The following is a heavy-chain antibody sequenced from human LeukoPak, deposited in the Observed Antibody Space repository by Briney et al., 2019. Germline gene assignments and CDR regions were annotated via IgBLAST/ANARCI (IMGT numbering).Heavy chain of an antibody. V-gene: IGHV3-7*01. J-gene: IGHJ4*02. CDR2: IKQDGSEK. CDR3: ARDLSGYSGY. CDR1: GFTFSSYS. Sequence: GGSLRLSCAASGFTFSSYSMSWVRQAPGKGLEWVANIKQDGSEKYYVDSVKGRFTISRDNAKNSLYLQMNSLRAEDTAVYYCARDLSGYSGYWGQGTLVTVSS. D-gene: IGHD3-22*01.